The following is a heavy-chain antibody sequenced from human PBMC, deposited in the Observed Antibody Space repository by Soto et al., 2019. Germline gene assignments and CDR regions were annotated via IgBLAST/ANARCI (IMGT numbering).Heavy chain of an antibody. CDR2: ISDTGSSH. CDR3: AKDRGGDCPDNSCYFGADY. J-gene: IGHJ4*02. D-gene: IGHD2-2*01. Sequence: VQLVESGGTVVQPGGSLRLSCVGSGFTFSSYGMHWVRQAPGKGLECVAVISDTGSSHYYAASVEGRFTISRENSKNTLSLHMDRQRVEDTAVYYCAKDRGGDCPDNSCYFGADYWGQGTPVTVSS. V-gene: IGHV3-30*18. CDR1: GFTFSSYG.